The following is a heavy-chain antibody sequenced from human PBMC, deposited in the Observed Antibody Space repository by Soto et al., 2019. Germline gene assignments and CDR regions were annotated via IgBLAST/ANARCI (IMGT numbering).Heavy chain of an antibody. J-gene: IGHJ4*02. CDR2: IYYSGST. CDR3: ARVASVLRFLEWLYYFDY. V-gene: IGHV4-39*01. Sequence: SETLSLTCTVSGGSISSSSYYWGWIRQPPGKGLEWIGSIYYSGSTYYNPSLKSRVTISVDTSKNQFSLKLSSVTAADTAVYYCARVASVLRFLEWLYYFDYWGQGTLVTVSS. CDR1: GGSISSSSYY. D-gene: IGHD3-3*01.